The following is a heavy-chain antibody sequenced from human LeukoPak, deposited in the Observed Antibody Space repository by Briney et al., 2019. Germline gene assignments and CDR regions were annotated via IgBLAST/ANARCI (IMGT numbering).Heavy chain of an antibody. J-gene: IGHJ4*02. Sequence: GGSLRLSCAGSGFSVSSNSVSWVRQAPGKGLEWVSAIHKGANTDYADSVKGRFTISRDTSKNTVYFQMTSLRAEDTAVYYCARVQREFVSFGESHAFYFDYWGQGILVIVSP. CDR1: GFSVSSNS. CDR2: IHKGANT. V-gene: IGHV3-66*01. D-gene: IGHD3-10*01. CDR3: ARVQREFVSFGESHAFYFDY.